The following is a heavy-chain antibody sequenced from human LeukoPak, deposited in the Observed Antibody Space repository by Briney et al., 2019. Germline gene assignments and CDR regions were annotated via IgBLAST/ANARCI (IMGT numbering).Heavy chain of an antibody. D-gene: IGHD2-21*02. Sequence: GGSLRLSCAASGFTFSSYGMHWVRQAPGKGLEWVAFIRYDGSNKYYADSVKGRFTISRDNSKNTLYLQMNSLRAEDTAVYYCARVRSRNRNIVVVTAAFDIWGQGTMVTVSS. CDR2: IRYDGSNK. CDR3: ARVRSRNRNIVVVTAAFDI. CDR1: GFTFSSYG. J-gene: IGHJ3*02. V-gene: IGHV3-30*02.